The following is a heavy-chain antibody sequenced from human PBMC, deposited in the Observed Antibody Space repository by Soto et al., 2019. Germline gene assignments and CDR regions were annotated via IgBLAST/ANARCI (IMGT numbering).Heavy chain of an antibody. CDR3: ARGRPPIVVVPAAILKGSYWFDP. CDR2: INHSGST. D-gene: IGHD2-2*02. V-gene: IGHV4-34*01. J-gene: IGHJ5*02. Sequence: SETLSLTCAVYGGSFSGYYWSWIRQPPGKGLEWIGEINHSGSTNYNPSLKSRVTISVDTSKNQFSLKLSSVTAADTAVYYCARGRPPIVVVPAAILKGSYWFDPWGQGTLVTGSS. CDR1: GGSFSGYY.